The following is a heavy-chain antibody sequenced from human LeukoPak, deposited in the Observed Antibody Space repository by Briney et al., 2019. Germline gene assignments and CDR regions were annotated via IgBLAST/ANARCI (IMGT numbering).Heavy chain of an antibody. CDR2: LYIGGNA. V-gene: IGHV3-53*01. J-gene: IGHJ4*02. CDR1: GLTFNNNY. D-gene: IGHD5-18*01. Sequence: PGGSPRLSCAASGLTFNNNYMNWVRQAPGKGLEWVSALYIGGNAYYADSVRGRFTISRDNSKNTLYLQMNSLRAEDTAIYYCMTAAGYNFGQYWGQGTLVTVSS. CDR3: MTAAGYNFGQY.